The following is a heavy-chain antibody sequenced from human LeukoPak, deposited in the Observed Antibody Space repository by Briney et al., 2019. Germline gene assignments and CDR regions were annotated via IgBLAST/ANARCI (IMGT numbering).Heavy chain of an antibody. CDR2: IIPIFGTA. CDR1: GGTFSSYA. Sequence: SVKVSCKASGGTFSSYAISWVRQAPGQGLEWMGGIIPIFGTANYAQKFQGRVTITADESTSTAYMELSSPRSEDTAVYYCARASITIFGVVTFLYYYYMDVWGKGTTVTVSS. V-gene: IGHV1-69*01. J-gene: IGHJ6*03. D-gene: IGHD3-3*01. CDR3: ARASITIFGVVTFLYYYYMDV.